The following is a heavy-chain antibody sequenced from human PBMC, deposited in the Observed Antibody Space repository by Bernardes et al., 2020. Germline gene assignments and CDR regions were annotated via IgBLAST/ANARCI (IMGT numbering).Heavy chain of an antibody. V-gene: IGHV3-7*03. Sequence: GGSLRLSCAASGFILSDYWMSWVRQAPGKGLEWVANIKQDGSEKNYVDSVKGRFTISRNNDKNSLYLQMNSLRAEDTAVNYVAREGTTLYFDYWGQGTLVTVSP. CDR3: AREGTTLYFDY. D-gene: IGHD1-1*01. CDR1: GFILSDYW. CDR2: IKQDGSEK. J-gene: IGHJ4*02.